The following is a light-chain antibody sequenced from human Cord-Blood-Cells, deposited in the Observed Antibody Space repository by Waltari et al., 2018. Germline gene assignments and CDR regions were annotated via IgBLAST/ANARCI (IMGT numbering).Light chain of an antibody. J-gene: IGKJ1*01. CDR2: AAS. V-gene: IGKV1-39*01. Sequence: DIQMTQSPSSLSASVGARGTITCRASQSISSYLNWYQQKPGKAPKLLIYAASSLQSGVPSRFSGSGSGTDFTLTISSLQPEDFATYYCQQRETFGQGTKVEIK. CDR3: QQRET. CDR1: QSISSY.